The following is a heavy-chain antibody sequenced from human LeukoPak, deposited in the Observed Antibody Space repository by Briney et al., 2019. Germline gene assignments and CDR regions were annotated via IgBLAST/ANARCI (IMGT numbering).Heavy chain of an antibody. CDR2: IWSVGGAE. D-gene: IGHD1-1*01. J-gene: IGHJ6*02. CDR3: AKRTGTTRLTLWWYYYGMDV. CDR1: GFPLSSYG. V-gene: IGHV3-33*06. Sequence: GGSLRLSCVASGFPLSSYGMHWVRQAPGKGLEWVAVIWSVGGAEYYADSVKGRFTISRDNSKNTLYLQMNSLRAEDTAVYYCAKRTGTTRLTLWWYYYGMDVWGQGTTVTVSS.